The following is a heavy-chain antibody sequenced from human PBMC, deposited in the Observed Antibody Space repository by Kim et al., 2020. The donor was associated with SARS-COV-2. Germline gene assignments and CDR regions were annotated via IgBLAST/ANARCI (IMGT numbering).Heavy chain of an antibody. CDR3: TRAAGSKTGMDV. Sequence: TEYAASVKGKFTISRDESKNSLYLQMNSLETEDTAVYYCTRAAGSKTGMDVWGQGTTVTVSS. V-gene: IGHV3-72*01. D-gene: IGHD2-2*01. CDR2: T. J-gene: IGHJ6*02.